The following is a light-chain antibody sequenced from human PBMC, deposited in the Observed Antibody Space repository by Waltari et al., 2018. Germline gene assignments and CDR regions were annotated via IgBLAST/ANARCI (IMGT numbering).Light chain of an antibody. CDR2: GVS. Sequence: QSALTQPASVSGSPGQSITISCTGTNSDIGVHNYVSWYQQHPGKAPKLILYGVSKRPSGVSIRFAASKAEHTASLSISGVQAGDEADYYCSSYTTSDTWLFGGGTKVTVL. CDR1: NSDIGVHNY. CDR3: SSYTTSDTWL. J-gene: IGLJ3*02. V-gene: IGLV2-14*03.